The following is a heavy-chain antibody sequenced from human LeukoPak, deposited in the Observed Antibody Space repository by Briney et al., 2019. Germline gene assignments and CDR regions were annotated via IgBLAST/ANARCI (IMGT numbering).Heavy chain of an antibody. V-gene: IGHV4-4*07. D-gene: IGHD2-2*01. CDR3: ARGQYHLLYWYFDL. Sequence: KSSETLSLTCTVSGGSISSYYWSWIRQPAGKGLEWIGRIYSSGSTNYNPSLKSRVTMSVDTSKNQFSLKLSSVTAADTAVYYCARGQYHLLYWYFDLWGRGTLVTVSS. CDR1: GGSISSYY. J-gene: IGHJ2*01. CDR2: IYSSGST.